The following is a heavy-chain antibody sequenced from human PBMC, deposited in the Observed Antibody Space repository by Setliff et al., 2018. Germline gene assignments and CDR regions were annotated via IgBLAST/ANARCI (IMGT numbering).Heavy chain of an antibody. CDR2: MYHSGST. Sequence: LSLTCTVSGYSLSSGYYWGWIRQPPGKGLEWIGTMYHSGSTYYNPSLKSRVAISVDTSKNQFSLKLSSVTAADTAVYHCARDLNRGSFDFWGQGTLVTVSS. J-gene: IGHJ4*02. CDR3: ARDLNRGSFDF. V-gene: IGHV4-38-2*02. CDR1: GYSLSSGYY. D-gene: IGHD3-16*01.